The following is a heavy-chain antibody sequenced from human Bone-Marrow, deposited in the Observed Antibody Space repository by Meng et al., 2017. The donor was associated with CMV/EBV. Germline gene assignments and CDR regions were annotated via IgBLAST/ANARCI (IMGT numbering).Heavy chain of an antibody. Sequence: GESLKVSCKASGYTFTSYAMHWVRQAPGQRLEWMGWMNPNSGNTGYAQKFQGRVTMTRNTSISTAYMERNSLRAEDTAVYYCARAQAGVGWFDPWGQGTMVTVSS. CDR3: ARAQAGVGWFDP. J-gene: IGHJ5*02. CDR2: MNPNSGNT. V-gene: IGHV1-8*02. CDR1: GYTFTSYA. D-gene: IGHD6-19*01.